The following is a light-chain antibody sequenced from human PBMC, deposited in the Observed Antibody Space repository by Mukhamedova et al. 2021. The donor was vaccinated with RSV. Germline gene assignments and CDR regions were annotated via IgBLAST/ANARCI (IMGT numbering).Light chain of an antibody. CDR1: QSVSSSY. Sequence: GERATLSCRASQSVSSSYLAWYQQKPGQAPRLLIYGASSRATGIPDRFSGSGSGTDFTLTISRLEPEDFAVYYCQQYNNWPPWTF. J-gene: IGKJ1*01. V-gene: IGKV3-20*01. CDR3: QQYNNWPPWT. CDR2: GAS.